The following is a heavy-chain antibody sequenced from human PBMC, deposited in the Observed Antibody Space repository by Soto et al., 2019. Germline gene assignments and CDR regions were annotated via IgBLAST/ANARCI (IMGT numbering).Heavy chain of an antibody. CDR2: MNPNSGNT. CDR1: GYTFTSYD. V-gene: IGHV1-8*01. Sequence: GASVKVSCKASGYTFTSYDINWVRQATGQGLEWMGWMNPNSGNTGYAQKFQGRVTMTRNTSISTAYMELSSLRSEDTAVYYCARLYDSSGYYYYYYGMDVWGQGTTVT. CDR3: ARLYDSSGYYYYYYGMDV. D-gene: IGHD3-22*01. J-gene: IGHJ6*02.